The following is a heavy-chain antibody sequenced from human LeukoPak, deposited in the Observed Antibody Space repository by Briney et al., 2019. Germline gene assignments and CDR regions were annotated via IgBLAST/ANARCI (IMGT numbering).Heavy chain of an antibody. CDR1: GGSISSYY. CDR2: IYTSGST. D-gene: IGHD6-13*01. CDR3: ARVVSPNRYSSSWYGWFDP. J-gene: IGHJ5*02. Sequence: PSETLSLTCTVSGGSISSYYWSWIRQPAGKGLEWIGRIYTSGSTNYNPYLKSRVTMSVDTSKNQFSLKLSSVTAADTAVYYCARVVSPNRYSSSWYGWFDPWGQGTLVTVSS. V-gene: IGHV4-4*07.